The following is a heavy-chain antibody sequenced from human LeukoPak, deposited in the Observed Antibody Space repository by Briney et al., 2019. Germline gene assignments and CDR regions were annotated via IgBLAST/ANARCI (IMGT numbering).Heavy chain of an antibody. CDR2: IKQDGSET. CDR1: GFTFTTHW. V-gene: IGHV3-7*01. Sequence: PGGSLRLSCAASGFTFTTHWMIRVRQAPGKGLEWVANIKQDGSETYYVDSVKGRFTISRDNAKNSLYLQMNSLRAEDTAIYYCATGRAAHLFDYWGQGILVTVSS. CDR3: ATGRAAHLFDY. J-gene: IGHJ4*02. D-gene: IGHD6-6*01.